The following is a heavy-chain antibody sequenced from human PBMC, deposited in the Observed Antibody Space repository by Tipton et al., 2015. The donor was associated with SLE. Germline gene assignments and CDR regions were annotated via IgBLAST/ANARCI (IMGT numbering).Heavy chain of an antibody. CDR2: IYYSGST. V-gene: IGHV4-59*12. J-gene: IGHJ6*02. D-gene: IGHD3-10*01. Sequence: TLSLTCTVSGGSISSYYWSWIRQPPGKGLEWIGYIYYSGSTNYNPSLKSRVTISVQWSTNQFSLSLSSVTAADTAVYYCARDYGVYGMDVWGQGTTVTVSS. CDR1: GGSISSYY. CDR3: ARDYGVYGMDV.